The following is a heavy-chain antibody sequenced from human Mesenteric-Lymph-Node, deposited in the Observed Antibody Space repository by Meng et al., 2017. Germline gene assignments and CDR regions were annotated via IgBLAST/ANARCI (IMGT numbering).Heavy chain of an antibody. J-gene: IGHJ4*02. D-gene: IGHD6-19*01. V-gene: IGHV1-2*06. CDR3: ARGIAVAGTLGYFDY. CDR2: INPNSGGT. CDR1: GYTFTGYY. Sequence: QGQLVQSGAEVKKPGAPVKVSCKASGYTFTGYYMHWVRQAPGQGLEWMGRINPNSGGTNYAQKFQGRVTMTRDTSISTAYMELSRLRSDDTAVYYCARGIAVAGTLGYFDYWGQGTLVTVSS.